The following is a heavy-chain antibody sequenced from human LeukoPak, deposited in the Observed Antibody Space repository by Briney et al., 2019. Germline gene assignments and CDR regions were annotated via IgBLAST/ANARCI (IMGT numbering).Heavy chain of an antibody. D-gene: IGHD3-16*01. CDR1: GGSISGWY. Sequence: SATLSLTCTVSGGSISGWYWSWIRQPPGKGLEWIGYIYDNGNTNYNPSLKSRVTMSVDTSKNQFSMKLSSVTAADTATYYCARETRLTGFFGGLGFNYWGQGTLVTVSS. CDR3: ARETRLTGFFGGLGFNY. V-gene: IGHV4-59*01. J-gene: IGHJ4*02. CDR2: IYDNGNT.